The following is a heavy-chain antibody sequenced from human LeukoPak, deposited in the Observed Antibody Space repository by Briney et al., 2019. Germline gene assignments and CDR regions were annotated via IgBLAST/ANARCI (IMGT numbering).Heavy chain of an antibody. CDR3: ARDWAHGSFDY. CDR1: GYNFTGYS. J-gene: IGHJ4*02. D-gene: IGHD3-10*01. V-gene: IGHV1-46*03. Sequence: ASVKVSCKASGYNFTGYSMHWVRQAPGQGPEWMGMINPTSGSATYAQKFQGSVTMTRDTSTSTLYMELSSLRSDDTAVYYCARDWAHGSFDYWGQGTPVIVSS. CDR2: INPTSGSA.